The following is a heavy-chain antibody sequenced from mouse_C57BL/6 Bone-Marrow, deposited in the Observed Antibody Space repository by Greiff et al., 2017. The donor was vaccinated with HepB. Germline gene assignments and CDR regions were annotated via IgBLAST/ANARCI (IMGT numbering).Heavy chain of an antibody. D-gene: IGHD1-1*01. CDR1: GYTFTSYW. V-gene: IGHV1-74*01. CDR3: AALYYYVSSYRWYFDV. J-gene: IGHJ1*03. CDR2: IHPSDSDT. Sequence: QVQLQQPRAELVKPGASVKVSCKASGYTFTSYWMHWVKQRPGQGLEWIGRIHPSDSDTNYNQKFKGKATLTVDKSSSTAYMQLSSLTSEDSAVYYCAALYYYVSSYRWYFDVWGTGTTVTVSS.